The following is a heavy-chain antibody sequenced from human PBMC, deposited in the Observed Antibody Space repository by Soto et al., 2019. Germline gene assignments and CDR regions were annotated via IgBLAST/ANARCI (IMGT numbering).Heavy chain of an antibody. J-gene: IGHJ4*02. CDR3: ARENWFFDY. CDR2: INPDGSGE. Sequence: EVHLVESGGGLVQPGGSLRLSCAASGFSFEIYWMGWVRRAPGKGLEWVANINPDGSGEYYLDSVKGRFTISRDNAKNSVYLQMNSLVGDDTAVYYCARENWFFDYWGQGTPVTVSS. CDR1: GFSFEIYW. D-gene: IGHD3-10*01. V-gene: IGHV3-7*01.